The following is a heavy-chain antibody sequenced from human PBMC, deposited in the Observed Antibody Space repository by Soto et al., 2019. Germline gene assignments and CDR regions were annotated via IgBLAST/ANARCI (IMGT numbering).Heavy chain of an antibody. CDR2: SFNNGST. V-gene: IGHV4-59*03. J-gene: IGHJ5*02. CDR1: GGSISYDY. Sequence: QVQLQESGPGLVKPSQTLSLTCTISGGSISYDYWSWIRQPPGKGLEWNGYSFNNGSTNYNPYLRSRVTKSADTSKRQFSLKLNSETAADTDVYYCATEHGYCCYRSCYAGRASDPWGQGTLVTVSS. D-gene: IGHD2-2*01. CDR3: ATEHGYCCYRSCYAGRASDP.